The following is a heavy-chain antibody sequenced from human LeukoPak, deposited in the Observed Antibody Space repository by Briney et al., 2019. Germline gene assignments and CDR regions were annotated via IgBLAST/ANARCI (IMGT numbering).Heavy chain of an antibody. CDR1: GFTFSSYA. CDR2: IKQDGSEK. Sequence: PGGSLRLSCAASGFTFSSYAMSWVRQAPGKGLEWVANIKQDGSEKYYVDSVKGRFTISRDNAKNSLYLQMNSLRVEDTAVYYCARRSYHGVITVYYYYYMDVWGKGTTVTVSS. J-gene: IGHJ6*03. D-gene: IGHD3-3*01. V-gene: IGHV3-7*01. CDR3: ARRSYHGVITVYYYYYMDV.